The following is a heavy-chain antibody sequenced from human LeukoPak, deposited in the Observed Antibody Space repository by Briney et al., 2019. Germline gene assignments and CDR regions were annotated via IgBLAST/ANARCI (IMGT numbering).Heavy chain of an antibody. D-gene: IGHD5-18*01. Sequence: ASVKVSCKASGYTFTSYAISWVRQAPGQGLEWMGGIIPIFGTANYAQKFQGRVTITTDESTSTAYMELSSLRSEDTAVYYCAREALRGYSYGCEDYWGQGALVTVSS. J-gene: IGHJ4*02. CDR1: GYTFTSYA. V-gene: IGHV1-69*05. CDR2: IIPIFGTA. CDR3: AREALRGYSYGCEDY.